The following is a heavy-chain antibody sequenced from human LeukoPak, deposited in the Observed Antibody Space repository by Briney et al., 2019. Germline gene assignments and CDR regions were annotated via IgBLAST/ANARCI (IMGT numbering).Heavy chain of an antibody. Sequence: GGSLRLSCAASGFTFSSYAMSWVRQAPAKGLDWVSGISGSGGSTYYADSVKGRFTISRDNSKNTLYLQMNSLRAEDTAVYYCAKGVRLVGAFYFDYWGQGTLVTVSS. CDR2: ISGSGGST. V-gene: IGHV3-23*01. CDR3: AKGVRLVGAFYFDY. D-gene: IGHD1-26*01. J-gene: IGHJ4*02. CDR1: GFTFSSYA.